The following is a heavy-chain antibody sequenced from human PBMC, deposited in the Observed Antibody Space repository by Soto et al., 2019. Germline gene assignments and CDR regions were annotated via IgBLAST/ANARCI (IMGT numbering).Heavy chain of an antibody. CDR2: IYYSGST. V-gene: IGHV4-39*01. Sequence: QLQLQESGPGLVKPSETLSLTCTVSGGSISSSSYYWGWIRQPPGKGLEWIGSIYYSGSTYYNPSLKSRVTISVDTSKNQFSLKLSSVTAADTAVYYCARLVGASSPYYYYYGMDVWGQGTTVTVSS. CDR3: ARLVGASSPYYYYYGMDV. J-gene: IGHJ6*02. D-gene: IGHD1-26*01. CDR1: GGSISSSSYY.